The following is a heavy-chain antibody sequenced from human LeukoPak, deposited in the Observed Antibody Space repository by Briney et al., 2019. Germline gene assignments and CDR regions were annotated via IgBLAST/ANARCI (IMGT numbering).Heavy chain of an antibody. J-gene: IGHJ4*02. D-gene: IGHD5-18*01. CDR3: ARLHRTQLTLDY. CDR2: IYYSGST. CDR1: GGSISSSSYY. V-gene: IGHV4-39*01. Sequence: SETLSLTCTVSGGSISSSSYYWGWIRQPPGKGLEWIGSIYYSGSTYYNPSLKSRVTISVDTSKNQFSLKLSSVTAADTAVYYCARLHRTQLTLDYWGQGTLVTVSS.